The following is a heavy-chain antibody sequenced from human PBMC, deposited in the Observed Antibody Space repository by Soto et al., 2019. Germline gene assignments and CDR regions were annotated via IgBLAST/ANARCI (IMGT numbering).Heavy chain of an antibody. CDR3: ARQHPLDSRVWYY. CDR1: GDYYTGLW. D-gene: IGHD6-19*01. CDR2: IYPRASDT. V-gene: IGHV5-51*01. J-gene: IGHJ4*02. Sequence: GVSLNSCYKVFGDYYTGLWLGRVSQIPGKGLEWLGSIYPRASDTRYSPSFQGQVTISLDTSLSTAYLQWNILQASDTAVYYCARQHPLDSRVWYYWGKGTLVTVSS.